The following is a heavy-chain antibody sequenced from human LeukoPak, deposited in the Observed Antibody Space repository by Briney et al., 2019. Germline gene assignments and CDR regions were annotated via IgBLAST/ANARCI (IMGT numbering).Heavy chain of an antibody. Sequence: GGSLRLSCAGSGFIFSRHSMNWVRQAPGKGLEWVSYIISSGTTIYYADSVKGRITISRDNAKNSLYLQMNSLRAEDTAVYYCARNGYSSGWYRRVYAFDIWGQGTMVTVSS. CDR3: ARNGYSSGWYRRVYAFDI. CDR1: GFIFSRHS. J-gene: IGHJ3*02. D-gene: IGHD6-19*01. CDR2: IISSGTTI. V-gene: IGHV3-48*04.